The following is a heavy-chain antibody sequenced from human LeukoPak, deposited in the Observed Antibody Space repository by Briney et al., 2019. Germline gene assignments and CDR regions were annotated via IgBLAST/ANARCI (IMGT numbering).Heavy chain of an antibody. CDR3: ARSGVGYCTNGVCFVDY. D-gene: IGHD2-8*01. J-gene: IGHJ4*02. Sequence: GGSLRLSCAASGFTFDDYAMHWVRQAPGKGLEWVSGISWNGGSTGYADSVKGRFTISRDNAKNSLYLQMNSLRAEDTALYYCARSGVGYCTNGVCFVDYWGQGTLVTVSS. CDR2: ISWNGGST. CDR1: GFTFDDYA. V-gene: IGHV3-20*04.